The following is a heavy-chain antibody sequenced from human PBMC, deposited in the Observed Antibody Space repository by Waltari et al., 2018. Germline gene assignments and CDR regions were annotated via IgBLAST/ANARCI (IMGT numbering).Heavy chain of an antibody. Sequence: QVQLMESGPGLVRPSETLSLTCNVPGGSLPSDYWSWVRQPPGKGLEWVGYIYHSGTTNYNPSLRSRVSISVDTSKTQFSLKLNYVTAADTAVYYCARGHSTGWYLSHWGRGTLVTVSS. J-gene: IGHJ1*01. D-gene: IGHD6-19*01. V-gene: IGHV4-59*01. CDR2: IYHSGTT. CDR3: ARGHSTGWYLSH. CDR1: GGSLPSDY.